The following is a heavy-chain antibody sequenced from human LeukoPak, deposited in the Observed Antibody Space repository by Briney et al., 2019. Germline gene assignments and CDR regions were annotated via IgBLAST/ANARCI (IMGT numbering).Heavy chain of an antibody. CDR3: ASQLSPGIGYFDY. D-gene: IGHD2/OR15-2a*01. CDR2: IYHSGST. Sequence: SETLSVTCAVSGGSISSGGYSWSWIRQPPGKGLEWIGYIYHSGSTYYNPSLKSRVTISVDRSKNQFSLKLSSVTAADTAVYYCASQLSPGIGYFDYWGQGTLVTVSS. V-gene: IGHV4-30-2*01. CDR1: GGSISSGGYS. J-gene: IGHJ4*02.